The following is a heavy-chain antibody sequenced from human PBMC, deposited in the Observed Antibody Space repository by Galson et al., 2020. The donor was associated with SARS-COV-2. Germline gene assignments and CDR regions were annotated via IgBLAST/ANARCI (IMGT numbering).Heavy chain of an antibody. V-gene: IGHV4-59*08. D-gene: IGHD3-22*01. J-gene: IGHJ2*01. CDR2: THYSGSP. CDR3: ARSDKDYYDCRGYYYLYVDL. Sequence: SQTLSLTCPVYAGSTSSYYWSWIRQPPEKGLEWIGSTHYSGSPNYNTSLKSRVPVSVATSKNQFSLKLSSVTAADSAVYYCARSDKDYYDCRGYYYLYVDLWGRGTLVTVSS. CDR1: AGSTSSYY.